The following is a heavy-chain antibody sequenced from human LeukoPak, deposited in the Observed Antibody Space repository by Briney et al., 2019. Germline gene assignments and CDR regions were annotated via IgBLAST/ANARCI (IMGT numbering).Heavy chain of an antibody. CDR2: ISGSGGST. Sequence: SGVSLRLSCAASGFTFSSYAMSWVRQAPGKGLEWVSAISGSGGSTYYADSVKGRFTISRDNSKNTLYLQMNSLRAEDTAVYYCAKDGGQVVPAADDYWGQGTLVTVSS. CDR1: GFTFSSYA. V-gene: IGHV3-23*01. D-gene: IGHD2-2*01. CDR3: AKDGGQVVPAADDY. J-gene: IGHJ4*02.